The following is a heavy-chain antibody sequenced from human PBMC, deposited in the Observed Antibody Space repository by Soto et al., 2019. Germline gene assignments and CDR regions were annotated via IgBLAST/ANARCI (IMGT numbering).Heavy chain of an antibody. V-gene: IGHV3-21*01. Sequence: EVQLVVSGGGLVKPWGSLRLSCAGSGFTVSSYSMYWVSQSPGKGLYWVSSISSSSSYIYYADSVKGRFTISRDNAKNSLLLQMNSLRADDTAVYSCAIGGKGSAYWGQGSLGTVSS. CDR3: AIGGKGSAY. CDR1: GFTVSSYS. CDR2: ISSSSSYI. D-gene: IGHD3-10*01. J-gene: IGHJ4*02.